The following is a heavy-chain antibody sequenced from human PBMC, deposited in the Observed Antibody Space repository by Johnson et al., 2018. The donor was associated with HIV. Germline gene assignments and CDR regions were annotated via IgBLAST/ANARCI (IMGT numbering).Heavy chain of an antibody. D-gene: IGHD3-9*01. CDR3: ARELPSYDILTGPGAFDI. J-gene: IGHJ3*02. CDR2: IYIGGST. V-gene: IGHV3-66*02. Sequence: MLLVESGGGLVQPGGSLRLSCAASGFTISSKYFNWVRQAPGKGLEWVSVIYIGGSTYYADPVKGRFTISRDNSKNTLYLQMNSLRAEDTAVYYCARELPSYDILTGPGAFDIWGQGTMVTVSS. CDR1: GFTISSKY.